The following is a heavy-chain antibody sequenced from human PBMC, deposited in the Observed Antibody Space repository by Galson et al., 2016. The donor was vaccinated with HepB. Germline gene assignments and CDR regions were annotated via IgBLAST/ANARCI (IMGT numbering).Heavy chain of an antibody. V-gene: IGHV4-31*03. D-gene: IGHD2-15*01. CDR1: AGTINIGGYF. J-gene: IGHJ4*02. CDR2: ISHSGSA. CDR3: ARYGSWTGFDY. Sequence: TLSLTCNVSAGTINIGGYFWSWIRQRPGRGLEWIGYISHSGSAYFNPSLKSRSTISVDTSRNQFSLDLRSVTAADTAVYFCARYGSWTGFDYWGQGILVTVSS.